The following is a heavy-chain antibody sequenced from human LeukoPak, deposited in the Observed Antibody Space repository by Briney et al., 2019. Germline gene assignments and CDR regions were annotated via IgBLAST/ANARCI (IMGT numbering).Heavy chain of an antibody. J-gene: IGHJ4*02. D-gene: IGHD3-22*01. V-gene: IGHV4-39*01. CDR2: IYFSGRT. Sequence: SETLSLTCTVSGGSISSSAYYWGWIRQPPGKGLEWIASIYFSGRTYYNPSLKSRATISVDTSRNQFSLRLSSVTAADTAIFYCARLLDYYGGRGYVEFWGQGALVTVSS. CDR1: GGSISSSAYY. CDR3: ARLLDYYGGRGYVEF.